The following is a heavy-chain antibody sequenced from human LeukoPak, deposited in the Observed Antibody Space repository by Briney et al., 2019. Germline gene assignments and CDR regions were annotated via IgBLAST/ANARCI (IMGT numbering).Heavy chain of an antibody. D-gene: IGHD5-12*01. CDR3: ARSPGKATPFDY. CDR2: IRYDGSNK. V-gene: IGHV3-30*02. CDR1: GFTFSSYG. J-gene: IGHJ4*02. Sequence: GGSLRLSCAASGFTFSSYGMHWVRQAPGKGLEWVAFIRYDGSNKYYADSVKGRFTISRDNAKNSLYLQMNSLRAEDTAVYYCARSPGKATPFDYWGQGTLVTVSS.